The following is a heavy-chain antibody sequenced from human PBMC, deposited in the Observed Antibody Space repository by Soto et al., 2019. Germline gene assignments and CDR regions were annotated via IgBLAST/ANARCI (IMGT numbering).Heavy chain of an antibody. J-gene: IGHJ4*02. CDR1: GGSISSYY. CDR3: ARRFCSGGSCYSDY. V-gene: IGHV4-59*08. D-gene: IGHD2-15*01. Sequence: SETLSLTCTVSGGSISSYYWSWIRQPPGKGLEWIGYIYYSGSTNYNPSLKSRVTISVDTSKNQFSLKLSSVTAADTAVYYCARRFCSGGSCYSDYWGQGTLVTVSS. CDR2: IYYSGST.